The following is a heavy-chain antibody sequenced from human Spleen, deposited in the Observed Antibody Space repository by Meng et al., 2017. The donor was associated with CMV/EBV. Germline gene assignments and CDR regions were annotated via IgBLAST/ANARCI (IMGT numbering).Heavy chain of an antibody. CDR3: ARDSQVAKNDY. Sequence: GESLKISCAASGFTFSSYSMNWVRQVPGKGLEWVSSISSGSSYIYYADSMKGRFTISRDNAQNSLYLQMNSLRAEDTAVYYCARDSQVAKNDYWGQGTLVTVSS. V-gene: IGHV3-21*01. CDR2: ISSGSSYI. D-gene: IGHD2-15*01. J-gene: IGHJ4*02. CDR1: GFTFSSYS.